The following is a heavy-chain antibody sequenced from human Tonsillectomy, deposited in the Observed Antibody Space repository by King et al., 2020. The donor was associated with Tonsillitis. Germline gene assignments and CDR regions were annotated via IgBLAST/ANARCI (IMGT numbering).Heavy chain of an antibody. J-gene: IGHJ4*02. CDR1: GFIVSSNY. CDR3: ARDVAAAGFLWD. D-gene: IGHD6-13*01. Sequence: VQLVESGGGLIQPGGSLRLSCAASGFIVSSNYMSWVRQAPGKGLEWVSVIYSGGSTYYADSVKGRFTISRDNSKNTLYLQMNSLRDEDTAVYYCARDVAAAGFLWDWGQGTLVTVSS. CDR2: IYSGGST. V-gene: IGHV3-53*01.